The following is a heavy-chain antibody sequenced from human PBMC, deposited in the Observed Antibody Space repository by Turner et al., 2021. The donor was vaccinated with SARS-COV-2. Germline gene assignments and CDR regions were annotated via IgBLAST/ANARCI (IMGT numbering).Heavy chain of an antibody. CDR2: ISGIGGST. CDR1: GFTFSSYA. J-gene: IGHJ5*01. V-gene: IGHV3-23*01. Sequence: EVQLLESGGGLVQPGGSLRLSCAASGFTFSSYAMSWVRQAPGKGLEWVAAISGIGGSTYYADSVKGRFTISRDNSKNTLYLQMNSLRAEDTAVYYCAKDGYDGIYCSGGSCYSGWFDSWGQGTLVTVSS. D-gene: IGHD2-15*01. CDR3: AKDGYDGIYCSGGSCYSGWFDS.